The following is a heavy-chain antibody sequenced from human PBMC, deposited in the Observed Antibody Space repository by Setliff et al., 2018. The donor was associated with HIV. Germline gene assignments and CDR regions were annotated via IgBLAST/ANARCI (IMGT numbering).Heavy chain of an antibody. Sequence: PSETLSLTCTVSGGSFSTYYWSWIRQPAGEGPEYIGRVHSTGTTIYNPSLKSRVTMSVDASKNQLSLKLRSVTAADTAVYYCARARITMIGGRLEPYAF. J-gene: IGHJ3*01. CDR2: VHSTGTT. V-gene: IGHV4-4*07. CDR3: ARARITMIGGRLEPYAF. CDR1: GGSFSTYY. D-gene: IGHD3-10*01.